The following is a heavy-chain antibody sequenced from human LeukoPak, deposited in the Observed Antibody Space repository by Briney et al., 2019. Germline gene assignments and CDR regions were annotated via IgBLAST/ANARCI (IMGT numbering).Heavy chain of an antibody. D-gene: IGHD6-13*01. CDR2: ISGSGGST. Sequence: GGSLRLTCAASGFTFSSYAMSWVRQAPGKGLEWVSAISGSGGSTYYADSVKGRFTISRDNSKNTLYLQMNSLRAEDTAVYYCAKDASGYSSSWPEFYYYYYGMDVWGQGTTVTVSS. J-gene: IGHJ6*02. CDR1: GFTFSSYA. V-gene: IGHV3-23*01. CDR3: AKDASGYSSSWPEFYYYYYGMDV.